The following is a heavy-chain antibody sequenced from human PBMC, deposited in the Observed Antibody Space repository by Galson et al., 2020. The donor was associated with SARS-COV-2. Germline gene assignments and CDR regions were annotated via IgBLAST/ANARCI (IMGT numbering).Heavy chain of an antibody. V-gene: IGHV3-30*04. D-gene: IGHD1-26*01. CDR2: ISYDGSNK. CDR3: ARALSGSYWGWFDP. Sequence: GESLKISCAASGFTFSSYAMHWVRQAPGKGLEWVAVISYDGSNKYYADSVKGRFTISRDNSKNTLYLQMNSLRAEDTAVYYCARALSGSYWGWFDPWGQGTPVTVSS. CDR1: GFTFSSYA. J-gene: IGHJ5*02.